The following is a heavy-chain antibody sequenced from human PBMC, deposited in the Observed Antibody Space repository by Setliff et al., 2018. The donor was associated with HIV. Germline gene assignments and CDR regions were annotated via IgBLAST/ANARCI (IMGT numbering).Heavy chain of an antibody. CDR2: IYYSGST. V-gene: IGHV4-59*08. Sequence: SETLSLTCTVSGGSISSYYWSWIRQPPGKGLEWIGYIYYSGSTNYNPSLKSRGTISVDTSKNQFSLKLNSVTAADTAVYYCARHGDYNFWSGYYFDFWGQGTLVTVSS. J-gene: IGHJ4*02. CDR3: ARHGDYNFWSGYYFDF. CDR1: GGSISSYY. D-gene: IGHD3-3*01.